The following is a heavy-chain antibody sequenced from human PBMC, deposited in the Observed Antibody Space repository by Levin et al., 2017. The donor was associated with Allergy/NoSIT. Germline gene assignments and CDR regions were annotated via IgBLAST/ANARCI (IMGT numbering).Heavy chain of an antibody. J-gene: IGHJ4*02. Sequence: ASETLSLTCAVYGGSFSGYYWSWIRQPPGKGLEWIGEINHSGSTNYNPSLKSRVTISVDTSKNQFSLKLSSVTAADTAVYYCARVKRVRYYYGSGSYKNYFDYWGQGTLVTVSS. CDR1: GGSFSGYY. CDR2: INHSGST. CDR3: ARVKRVRYYYGSGSYKNYFDY. V-gene: IGHV4-34*01. D-gene: IGHD3-10*01.